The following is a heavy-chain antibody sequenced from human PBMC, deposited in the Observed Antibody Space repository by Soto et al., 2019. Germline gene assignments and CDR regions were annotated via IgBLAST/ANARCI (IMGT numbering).Heavy chain of an antibody. CDR2: ISGSGGSGENT. V-gene: IGHV3-23*01. Sequence: VQLLESGGGLVQPGGSLRLSCAASGFTFRNFAMSWVRQVPGKGLEWVSAISGSGGSGENTYYAASVKGRFTISRDNSKNTLYLQMSGLSPEDTALYYCAKDKALGGGSGFSDWGQGTLVTVSS. CDR3: AKDKALGGGSGFSD. J-gene: IGHJ4*02. CDR1: GFTFRNFA. D-gene: IGHD2-15*01.